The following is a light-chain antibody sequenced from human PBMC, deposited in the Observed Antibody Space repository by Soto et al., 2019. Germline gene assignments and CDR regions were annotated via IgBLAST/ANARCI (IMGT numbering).Light chain of an antibody. J-gene: IGKJ1*01. Sequence: EIVLTQSPATLSLSPGERATLSCRASQSVRRYLAWYQQKPGQAPRLLIYDASNRAPGIPARFSGSGSGTDFTLTISRLEPEDFAVYYCQQHSHWPPWTFGQGTKVDIK. CDR1: QSVRRY. V-gene: IGKV3-11*01. CDR2: DAS. CDR3: QQHSHWPPWT.